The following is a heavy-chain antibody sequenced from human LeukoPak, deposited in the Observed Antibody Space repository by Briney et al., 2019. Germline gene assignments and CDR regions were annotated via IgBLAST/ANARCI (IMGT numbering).Heavy chain of an antibody. Sequence: SVKVSCKASGGTFSSYAISWVRQAPGQGLEWMGRIIPILGTANYAQKFQGRVTITADKSTSTAYMELSSLRSEDTAVYYCATQLSPRAFDIWGQGTMVTVSS. J-gene: IGHJ3*02. CDR2: IIPILGTA. V-gene: IGHV1-69*04. CDR3: ATQLSPRAFDI. CDR1: GGTFSSYA. D-gene: IGHD1-1*01.